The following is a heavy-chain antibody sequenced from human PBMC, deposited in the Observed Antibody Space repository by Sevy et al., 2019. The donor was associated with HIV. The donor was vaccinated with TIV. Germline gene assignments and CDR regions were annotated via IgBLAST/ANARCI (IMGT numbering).Heavy chain of an antibody. CDR3: ARATGGDYYDSSGYYNYYYMDV. D-gene: IGHD3-22*01. J-gene: IGHJ6*03. CDR2: IIPIFGTA. V-gene: IGHV1-69*06. Sequence: ASVKVSCKASGGTFSSYAISWVRQAPGQGLEWMGGIIPIFGTANYAQKFQGRVTITADKSTSTAYMELSSLRSEDTAVYYCARATGGDYYDSSGYYNYYYMDVWGKGPRSPSP. CDR1: GGTFSSYA.